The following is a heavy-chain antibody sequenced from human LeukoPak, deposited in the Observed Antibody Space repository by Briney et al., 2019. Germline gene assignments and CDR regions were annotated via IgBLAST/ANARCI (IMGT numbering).Heavy chain of an antibody. CDR1: GGSISSYY. Sequence: SETLSLTCTVSGGSISSYYWSLIRQPPGKGLECIGYIYYSGSTNYNPSLKSRVTISVDKSKNQFSLKLSSVTAADTAVYYCARFYPHQIAARDNYYYMDVWGKGTTVTVSS. D-gene: IGHD6-13*01. J-gene: IGHJ6*03. CDR2: IYYSGST. V-gene: IGHV4-59*01. CDR3: ARFYPHQIAARDNYYYMDV.